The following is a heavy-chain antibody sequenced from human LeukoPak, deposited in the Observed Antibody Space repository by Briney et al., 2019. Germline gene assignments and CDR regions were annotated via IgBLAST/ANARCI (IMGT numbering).Heavy chain of an antibody. J-gene: IGHJ4*02. CDR3: ARMATAFDY. CDR2: ISSDGSSS. Sequence: GWSLRLSCAASGFTFSNSWMHWVRQVPGKGLLWVSRISSDGSSSIYADSVKGRFTISRDNAKNTLYLQMNSLRAEDTAVYYCARMATAFDYWGQGTLVTVSS. D-gene: IGHD1-1*01. CDR1: GFTFSNSW. V-gene: IGHV3-74*01.